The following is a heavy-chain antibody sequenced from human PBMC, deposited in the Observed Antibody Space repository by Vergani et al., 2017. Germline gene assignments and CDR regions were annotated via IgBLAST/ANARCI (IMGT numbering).Heavy chain of an antibody. J-gene: IGHJ3*01. Sequence: EKQLVQSGSETKKPGESLKISCQAFGYIFSNFWIGWVRQRPGRGLEWMGIIYPGDSEVKSNPTFRGKVIFSVDTSVNTAYLQWRSLQASETATYFCASGGHGSENGGALQLWGQGTNITVSS. CDR3: ASGGHGSENGGALQL. CDR2: IYPGDSEV. D-gene: IGHD3-10*01. V-gene: IGHV5-51*01. CDR1: GYIFSNFW.